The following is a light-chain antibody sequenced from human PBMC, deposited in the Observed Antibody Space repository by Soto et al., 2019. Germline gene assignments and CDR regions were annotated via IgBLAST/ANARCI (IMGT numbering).Light chain of an antibody. CDR1: QDITAY. Sequence: DIQMTQSPSSLSASVGDRVTITCQASQDITAYLNWYQQKPGQAPKLLIFDASNLETGVSSRFSGSGSGTDFTFTISSLQPADIATYYCLQYDVLPYTFGPGTKLEIK. J-gene: IGKJ2*01. V-gene: IGKV1-33*01. CDR3: LQYDVLPYT. CDR2: DAS.